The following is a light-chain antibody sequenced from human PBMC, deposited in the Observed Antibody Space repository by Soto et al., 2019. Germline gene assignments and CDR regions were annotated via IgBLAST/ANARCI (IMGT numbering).Light chain of an antibody. CDR3: QQYDTYWT. J-gene: IGKJ1*01. CDR1: QSISSW. V-gene: IGKV1-5*01. CDR2: HAS. Sequence: DIQMTQSPSTLSASVGDRVTITCRASQSISSWLAWYQQKPGKAPKLLIYHASTLESGVPSRFSGSGSGTEFTLTINSLQPDDFATYYCQQYDTYWTFGQGTKVDIK.